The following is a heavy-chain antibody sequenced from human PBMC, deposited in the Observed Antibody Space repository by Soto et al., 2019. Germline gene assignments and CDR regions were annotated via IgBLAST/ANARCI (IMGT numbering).Heavy chain of an antibody. CDR2: IYYSGST. J-gene: IGHJ6*02. V-gene: IGHV4-30-2*03. D-gene: IGHD3-3*01. CDR3: ASDFWSGYYYGMDV. Sequence: SLSPSCSASGGCGNSGGFSGRWIRPPPGKGLEWIGYIYYSGSTYYNPSLKSRVTISVDTSKNQFSLKLSSVTAADTAVYYCASDFWSGYYYGMDVWGQGTTVT. CDR1: GGCGNSGGFS.